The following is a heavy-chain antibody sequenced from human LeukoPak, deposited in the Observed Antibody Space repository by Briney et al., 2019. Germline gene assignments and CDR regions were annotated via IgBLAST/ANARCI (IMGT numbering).Heavy chain of an antibody. CDR3: ARRLGENSGRFDH. Sequence: GGSLRLSCAASGFILRDYAMTWVRQAPGKELEWVSARRGNGENTYHADSVKGRFSISGDNSRNTLYLQMNALRAEDTAVYYCARRLGENSGRFDHWGQGALVTVSS. CDR2: RRGNGENT. D-gene: IGHD4-23*01. V-gene: IGHV3-23*01. CDR1: GFILRDYA. J-gene: IGHJ4*02.